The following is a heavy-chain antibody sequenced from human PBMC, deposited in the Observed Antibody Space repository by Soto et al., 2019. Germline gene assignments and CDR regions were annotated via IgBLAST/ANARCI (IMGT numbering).Heavy chain of an antibody. D-gene: IGHD1-1*01. Sequence: SETLSLTCTVSGGSISRGDYYWSWIRQPPGKGLEWIGYIYYSGSTYHNPSLKSRVSMTVDTSRNQFSLNLPSVTASDTAVYYCARIAGGYNGYFDYWGQGTLGTV. J-gene: IGHJ4*02. CDR1: GGSISRGDYY. CDR3: ARIAGGYNGYFDY. V-gene: IGHV4-30-4*01. CDR2: IYYSGST.